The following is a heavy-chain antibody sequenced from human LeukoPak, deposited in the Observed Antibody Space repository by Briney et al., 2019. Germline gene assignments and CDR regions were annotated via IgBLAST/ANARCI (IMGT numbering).Heavy chain of an antibody. Sequence: SETLSLTCTVSGGSISSYYWSWIRQPPGKGLEWIGYIYYSGSTNYNPSLKSRVTISVNTSKNQFSLKLSSVTAADTAEYYCARDAMVRGVDRWGQGTLVTVSS. CDR1: GGSISSYY. CDR3: ARDAMVRGVDR. V-gene: IGHV4-59*01. CDR2: IYYSGST. D-gene: IGHD3-10*01. J-gene: IGHJ5*02.